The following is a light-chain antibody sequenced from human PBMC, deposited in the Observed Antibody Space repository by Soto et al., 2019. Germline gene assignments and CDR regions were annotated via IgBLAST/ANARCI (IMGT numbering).Light chain of an antibody. CDR2: LGS. CDR1: QSLLHSNGYNY. J-gene: IGKJ1*01. V-gene: IGKV2-28*01. CDR3: MQALQTPWT. Sequence: DIVMTQSPVSLPVTPGEPASISCRSSQSLLHSNGYNYLDWYLQKPGQSPQLLIYLGSNRASGVPDRFSGSGSGTDFTLKIIRVEAEDVGVYYCMQALQTPWTFGQGTKVEIK.